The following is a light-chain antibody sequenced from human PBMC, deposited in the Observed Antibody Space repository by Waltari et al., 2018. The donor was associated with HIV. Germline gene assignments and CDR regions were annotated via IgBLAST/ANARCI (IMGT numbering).Light chain of an antibody. Sequence: QSALTQPASVSGSPGQSITISCDLNDNEYVSWYQRHPGKAPTVIIYEVTNRPSGLSNRSSGSKSGNTATLTISGLQPEDEADYFCTSYISGTSPVFGRGTRVTVL. J-gene: IGLJ2*01. CDR2: EVT. CDR3: TSYISGTSPV. CDR1: DLNDNEY. V-gene: IGLV2-14*01.